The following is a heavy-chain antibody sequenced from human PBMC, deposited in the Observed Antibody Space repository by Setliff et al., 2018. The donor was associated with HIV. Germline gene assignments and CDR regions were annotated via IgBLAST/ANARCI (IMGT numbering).Heavy chain of an antibody. V-gene: IGHV4-30-4*08. CDR3: ARVNYCDSSGYYEDAFDI. CDR1: GGSISSGDYY. D-gene: IGHD3-22*01. Sequence: SETLSLTCTVSGGSISSGDYYWSWIRQPPGKGLEWIGYIYYSGSTYYNPSLKSRVTISVDTSKNQFSLKLSSVTAADTAVYYCARVNYCDSSGYYEDAFDIWGQGTMVTVSS. J-gene: IGHJ3*02. CDR2: IYYSGST.